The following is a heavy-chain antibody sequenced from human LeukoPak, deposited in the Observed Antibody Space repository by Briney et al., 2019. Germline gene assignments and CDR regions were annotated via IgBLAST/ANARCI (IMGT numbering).Heavy chain of an antibody. CDR3: AKVGPTTYSSSPSDP. Sequence: GGSLRLSCAASGFTFSAYAMGWVRQAPGKGLEWVSAISGSGGSTFSADSVKGRFTISGDNSKNTLYLQMNSLRAEDTAVYYCAKVGPTTYSSSPSDPWGQGTLVTVSS. D-gene: IGHD6-6*01. J-gene: IGHJ5*02. CDR1: GFTFSAYA. V-gene: IGHV3-23*01. CDR2: ISGSGGST.